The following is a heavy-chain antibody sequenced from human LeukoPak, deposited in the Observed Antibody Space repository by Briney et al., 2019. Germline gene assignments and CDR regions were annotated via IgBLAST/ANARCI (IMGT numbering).Heavy chain of an antibody. V-gene: IGHV4-59*08. CDR2: IHDTGST. CDR1: GFTFSSYA. CDR3: ARHGSGGRAFDI. Sequence: GSLRLSCAASGFTFSSYAMSWVRQAPGKGLEWVGYIHDTGSTNYNPSLTSRVTISVDTSKNQLSLKLSSVTVADTAIYYCARHGSGGRAFDIWGQGTTVTVSS. J-gene: IGHJ3*02. D-gene: IGHD1-26*01.